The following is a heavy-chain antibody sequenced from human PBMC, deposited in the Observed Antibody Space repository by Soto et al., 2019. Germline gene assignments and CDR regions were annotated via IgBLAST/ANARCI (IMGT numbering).Heavy chain of an antibody. CDR1: GGTFSSYA. D-gene: IGHD1-1*01. CDR3: ARLREVRTPLFDY. V-gene: IGHV1-69*13. J-gene: IGHJ4*02. CDR2: IIPIFGTA. Sequence: SVKVSCKASGGTFSSYAISWVRQAPGQGLDWMGGIIPIFGTANYAQKFQGRVTITADESTSTAYMELSSLRSEDTAVYYCARLREVRTPLFDYWGQGTLVTVSS.